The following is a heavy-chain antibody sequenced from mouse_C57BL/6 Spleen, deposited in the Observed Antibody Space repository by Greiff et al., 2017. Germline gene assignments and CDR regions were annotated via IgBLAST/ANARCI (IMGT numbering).Heavy chain of an antibody. Sequence: QVQLQQPGTELVKPGASVKLSCTASGYTFTSYWMHWVKQRPGQGLEWIGNINPSNGGTNYNEKFKSKATLTGDKSSSTAYLQLSSLTSEDSAVYYCARGSGCPSWFAYWGQGTLVTVSA. CDR1: GYTFTSYW. D-gene: IGHD3-2*02. V-gene: IGHV1-53*01. CDR2: INPSNGGT. CDR3: ARGSGCPSWFAY. J-gene: IGHJ3*01.